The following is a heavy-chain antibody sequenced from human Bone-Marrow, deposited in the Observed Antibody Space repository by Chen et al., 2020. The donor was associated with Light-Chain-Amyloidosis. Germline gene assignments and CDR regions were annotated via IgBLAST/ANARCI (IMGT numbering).Heavy chain of an antibody. CDR3: ASERLGSSGPTGFDY. CDR2: IYYSGST. V-gene: IGHV4-39*01. D-gene: IGHD3-22*01. J-gene: IGHJ4*02. CDR1: GGSISSSSYY. Sequence: QLQLQESGPGLVKPSETLSLTCTVSGGSISSSSYYWGWIRQPPGKGLEWIGSIYYSGSTYYNPSLKSRVTISVDTSKNQFSLKLSSVTAADTAVYYCASERLGSSGPTGFDYWGQGTLVTVSS.